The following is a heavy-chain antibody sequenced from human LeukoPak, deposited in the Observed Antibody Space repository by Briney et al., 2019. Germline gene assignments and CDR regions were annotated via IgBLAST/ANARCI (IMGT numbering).Heavy chain of an antibody. CDR2: IGYDGSNE. CDR3: PLPPSATVTAFQ. V-gene: IGHV3-30*02. J-gene: IGHJ4*02. CDR1: GFTFSSYG. Sequence: GGSLRLSCAASGFTFSSYGMHWVRQAPGKGLEWVAFIGYDGSNENYADSVKGRFTISRDNSKNTLYLQMNSLRGDDTALYYCPLPPSATVTAFQWGQGTLVTVSS. D-gene: IGHD4-17*01.